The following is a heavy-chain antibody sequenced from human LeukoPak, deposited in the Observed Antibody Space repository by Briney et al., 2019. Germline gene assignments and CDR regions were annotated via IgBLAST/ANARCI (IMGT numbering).Heavy chain of an antibody. Sequence: GGSLRLSCAASGFTVSSNYMSWVRQAPGKGLEWGSVIYSGGSTYYADSGKGRFTISRDNSKNTLYLQMNSLRAEDTAVYYCARGRSSGWHFDYWGQGTLVTVSS. J-gene: IGHJ4*02. CDR2: IYSGGST. V-gene: IGHV3-53*01. D-gene: IGHD6-19*01. CDR3: ARGRSSGWHFDY. CDR1: GFTVSSNY.